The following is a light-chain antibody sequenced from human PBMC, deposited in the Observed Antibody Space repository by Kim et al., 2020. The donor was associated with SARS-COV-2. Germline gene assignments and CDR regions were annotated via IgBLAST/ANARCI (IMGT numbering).Light chain of an antibody. Sequence: GQPIPISCTGFSSYIGAYNYVSWFQQHPGKAPRLLIYDVTKWPSGISNRFSGSKSGNTASLTISGLQAEDEADYYCSSYSSSGAWVFGGGTQLTVL. CDR1: SSYIGAYNY. V-gene: IGLV2-14*03. CDR3: SSYSSSGAWV. J-gene: IGLJ3*02. CDR2: DVT.